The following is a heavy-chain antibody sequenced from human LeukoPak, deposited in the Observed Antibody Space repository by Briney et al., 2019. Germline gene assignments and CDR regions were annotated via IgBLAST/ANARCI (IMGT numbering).Heavy chain of an antibody. J-gene: IGHJ3*02. CDR3: ARSITMIVVVITTGAFDI. D-gene: IGHD3-22*01. Sequence: GGSLRLSCAASGFTFSSYEMNWVRQAPGKGLEWVSSISSSSSYIYYADSVKGRFTISRDNAKNSLYLQMNSLRAEDTAVYYCARSITMIVVVITTGAFDIWGQGTMVTVSS. V-gene: IGHV3-21*01. CDR1: GFTFSSYE. CDR2: ISSSSSYI.